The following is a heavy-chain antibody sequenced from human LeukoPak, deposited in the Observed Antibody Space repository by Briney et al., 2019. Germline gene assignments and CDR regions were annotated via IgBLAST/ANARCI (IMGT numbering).Heavy chain of an antibody. D-gene: IGHD2/OR15-2a*01. V-gene: IGHV4-39*01. CDR3: ARHLPHSTGNKRGPDY. J-gene: IGHJ4*02. CDR1: GGSIISSDFH. CDR2: IHWRGST. Sequence: SETLSLTCTVSGGSIISSDFHWAWIRQPPGKGLECIGNIHWRGSTYYSPSLESRVTISVHTSKNQFSLELRSVTAADTAVYYCARHLPHSTGNKRGPDYWGQGTLVTVSS.